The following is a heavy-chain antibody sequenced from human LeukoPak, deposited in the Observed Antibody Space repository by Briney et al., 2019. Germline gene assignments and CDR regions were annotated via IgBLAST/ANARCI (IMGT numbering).Heavy chain of an antibody. D-gene: IGHD3-10*01. V-gene: IGHV4-34*01. J-gene: IGHJ4*02. CDR3: ARGADQYYYGSGSYLDY. CDR2: INHSGST. CDR1: GGSFSGYY. Sequence: PSETLSLTCAVYGGSFSGYYWSWIRQPPGKGLEWIGEINHSGSTSYNPSLKSRVTISVDTSKNQFSLKLSSVTAADTAVYYCARGADQYYYGSGSYLDYWGQGTLVTVSS.